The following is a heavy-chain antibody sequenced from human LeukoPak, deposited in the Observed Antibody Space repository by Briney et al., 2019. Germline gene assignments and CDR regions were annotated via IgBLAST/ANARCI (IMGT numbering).Heavy chain of an antibody. CDR2: IYTGGST. V-gene: IGHV4-4*07. J-gene: IGHJ6*03. Sequence: PSETLSLTCTVSGVSISTYYWTWLRQPAGKGLEWVGRIYTGGSTNYNASLKSRVTMSVDTSKHHFSLKLTSVTAADTDVYYCARHKDYYYSYMDVWGKGTTVTISS. CDR3: ARHKDYYYSYMDV. CDR1: GVSISTYY.